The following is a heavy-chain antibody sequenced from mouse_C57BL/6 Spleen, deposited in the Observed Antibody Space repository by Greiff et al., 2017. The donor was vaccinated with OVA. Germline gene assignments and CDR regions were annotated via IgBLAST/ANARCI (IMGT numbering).Heavy chain of an antibody. V-gene: IGHV3-6*01. CDR3: ARVEYGYGFAY. D-gene: IGHD2-2*01. CDR2: ISYDGSN. CDR1: GYSITSGYY. Sequence: DVKLQESGPGLVKPSQSLSLTCSVTGYSITSGYYWNWIRQFPGNKLEWMGYISYDGSNNYNPSLKNRISITRDTSKNQFFLKLNSVTTEDTATYYCARVEYGYGFAYWGQGTLVTVSA. J-gene: IGHJ3*01.